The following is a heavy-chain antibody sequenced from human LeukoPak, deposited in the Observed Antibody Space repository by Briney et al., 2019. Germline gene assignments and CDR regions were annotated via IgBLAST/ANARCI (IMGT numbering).Heavy chain of an antibody. J-gene: IGHJ4*02. V-gene: IGHV1-2*02. Sequence: EASVKVSCKASGYTFTSYYMHWVRQAPGQGLEWMGWINPNSGGTNYAQKFQGRVTMTRDTSISTAYMELSRLRSDDTAVYYCARVLSYYDSSGSFDYWGQGTLVTVSS. CDR3: ARVLSYYDSSGSFDY. CDR1: GYTFTSYY. D-gene: IGHD3-22*01. CDR2: INPNSGGT.